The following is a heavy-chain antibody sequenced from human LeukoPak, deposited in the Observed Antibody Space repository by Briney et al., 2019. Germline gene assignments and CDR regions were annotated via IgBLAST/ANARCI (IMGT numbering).Heavy chain of an antibody. CDR2: MNPNSGNT. Sequence: GASVKVSCKASGYTFTSYDINWARQATGQGLEWMGWMNPNSGNTGYAQKFQGRVTMTRNTSISTAYMELSSLRSEDTAVYYCAANAPDSSGYKLDYWGQGTLVTVSS. CDR1: GYTFTSYD. D-gene: IGHD3-22*01. CDR3: AANAPDSSGYKLDY. J-gene: IGHJ4*02. V-gene: IGHV1-8*01.